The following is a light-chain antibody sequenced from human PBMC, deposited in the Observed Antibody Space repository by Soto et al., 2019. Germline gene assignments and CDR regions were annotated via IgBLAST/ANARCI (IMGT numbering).Light chain of an antibody. J-gene: IGLJ1*01. CDR2: EVS. V-gene: IGLV2-14*01. CDR3: SAKSPDV. CDR1: SSGIRDYNY. Sequence: QSVLTQPASVSGSPGQSITISCTGTSSGIRDYNYVSWYQQLPGNAPKLIMSEVSNRPSGISNRFSGYKSGTTASLTIAGLQDADEADYYCSAKSPDVFGTGTKLTVL.